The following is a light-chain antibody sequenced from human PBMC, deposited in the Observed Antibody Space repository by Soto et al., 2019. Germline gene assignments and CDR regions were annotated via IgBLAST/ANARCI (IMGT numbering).Light chain of an antibody. Sequence: QSVLTQPPSASGTPGQRVTISCSGSSSNIGSNTVSWYQQLPQRAPKLLIFSINQRPSGVPDRFSGSKSGTSASLAISGLQSEDEADYYCSSYTSSRTLVFGGGTKLTVL. CDR2: SIN. CDR3: SSYTSSRTLV. CDR1: SSNIGSNT. V-gene: IGLV1-44*01. J-gene: IGLJ2*01.